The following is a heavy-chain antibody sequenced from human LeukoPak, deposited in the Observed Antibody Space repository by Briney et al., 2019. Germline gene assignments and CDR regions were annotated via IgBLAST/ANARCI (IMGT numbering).Heavy chain of an antibody. CDR2: INEDGGEI. D-gene: IGHD1-26*01. J-gene: IGHJ6*03. CDR1: GFTFSNSW. V-gene: IGHV3-7*01. Sequence: GGSLRLSCAASGFTFSNSWMTWVRQAPKKGLEWVASINEDGGEIHYVDSVKGRFTISRDNAKNSLYLQMNSLRAEDTAVYYCARVGAKGWGYYYYYMDVWGKGTTVTISS. CDR3: ARVGAKGWGYYYYYMDV.